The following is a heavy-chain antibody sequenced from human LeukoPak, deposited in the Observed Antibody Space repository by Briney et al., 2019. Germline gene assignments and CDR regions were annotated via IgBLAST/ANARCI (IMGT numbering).Heavy chain of an antibody. CDR3: ARRGNFDY. CDR2: SHYTGNT. Sequence: SETLSLTCAVSGGSISNYSWCWIRQPPGKGLEWIGCSHYTGNTNHNPSLKSRVTISVDTSKNQFSLRLSSVTAADTAVYYCARRGNFDYWGQGTLVTVSS. V-gene: IGHV4-59*12. J-gene: IGHJ4*02. CDR1: GGSISNYS. D-gene: IGHD3-10*01.